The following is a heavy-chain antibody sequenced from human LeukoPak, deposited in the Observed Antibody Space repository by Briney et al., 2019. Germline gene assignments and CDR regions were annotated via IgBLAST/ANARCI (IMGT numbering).Heavy chain of an antibody. Sequence: ASVKVSCKASGYTFTGYYMHWVRQAPGQGLEWMGRINPNSGGTNYAQKFQGRVTMTRDTSISTAYMELSRLRSDDTAVYYCARRYYYDGSGLRLDVWGKGTPVTVSS. CDR2: INPNSGGT. CDR1: GYTFTGYY. V-gene: IGHV1-2*06. CDR3: ARRYYYDGSGLRLDV. D-gene: IGHD3-22*01. J-gene: IGHJ6*04.